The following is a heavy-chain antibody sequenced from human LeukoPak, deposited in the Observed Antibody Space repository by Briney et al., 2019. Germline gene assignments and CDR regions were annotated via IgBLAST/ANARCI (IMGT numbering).Heavy chain of an antibody. V-gene: IGHV4-59*01. Sequence: SETLSLTCSVSDDSIRDYYWSWIRQSPGKGLEWIGNIYYSGSTNYNPSLKSRVTISVDTSKNQFSLKLSSVTAADTAVYYCARDSTSNYYDFSSMDVWGKGTTVTVSS. D-gene: IGHD3-3*01. J-gene: IGHJ6*03. CDR1: DDSIRDYY. CDR3: ARDSTSNYYDFSSMDV. CDR2: IYYSGST.